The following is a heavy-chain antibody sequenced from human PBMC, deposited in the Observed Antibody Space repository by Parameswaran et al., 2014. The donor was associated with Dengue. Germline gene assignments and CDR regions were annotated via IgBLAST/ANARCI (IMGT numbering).Heavy chain of an antibody. J-gene: IGHJ4*02. CDR2: ISWDGGTT. CDR1: GFNFDDYA. V-gene: IGHV3-43D*04. CDR3: TKGVWELLSGYFDY. Sequence: GESLKISCAASGFNFDDYALHWVRQAPGRGLEWVSLISWDGGTTYYADSVKGRFTISRDNSDDSLYLQMNSLRAEDTALYYCTKGVWELLSGYFDYWGQGTLVTVSS. D-gene: IGHD1-26*01.